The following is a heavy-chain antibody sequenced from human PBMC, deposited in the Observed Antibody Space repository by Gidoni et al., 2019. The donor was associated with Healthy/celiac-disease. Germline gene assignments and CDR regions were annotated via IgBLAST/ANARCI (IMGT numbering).Heavy chain of an antibody. V-gene: IGHV3-23*01. CDR1: GFTFSSYA. J-gene: IGHJ4*02. CDR2: ISGSGGST. CDR3: AKDPTMVRGHFDY. Sequence: EVQLLESGGGLVQPGGSLRLSGAASGFTFSSYAMSWVRQAPGKGLEWVSAISGSGGSTYYADSVKGRFTISRDNSKNTLYLQMNSLRAEDTAVYYCAKDPTMVRGHFDYWGQGTLVTVSS. D-gene: IGHD3-10*01.